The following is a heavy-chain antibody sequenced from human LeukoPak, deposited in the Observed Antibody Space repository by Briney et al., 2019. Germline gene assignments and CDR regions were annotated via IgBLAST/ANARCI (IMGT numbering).Heavy chain of an antibody. CDR1: GFTFTSYD. CDR3: AKEFGRYSSGSYYFDH. J-gene: IGHJ4*02. D-gene: IGHD6-19*01. Sequence: GGSLRLSCAASGFTFTSYDMTWVRQAPGKGLEWVSAISGSGGSTYYADSVKGRFTISRDNSKNTLYLQMNSLRAEDTAVYYCAKEFGRYSSGSYYFDHWGQGTLVTVSS. V-gene: IGHV3-23*01. CDR2: ISGSGGST.